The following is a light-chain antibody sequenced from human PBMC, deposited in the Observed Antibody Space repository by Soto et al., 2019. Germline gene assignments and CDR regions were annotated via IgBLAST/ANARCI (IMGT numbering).Light chain of an antibody. Sequence: QSVLTQPASVSGSPGQSITISCAGTSSDIGGYNYVSWYQHHPGKAPKLMIYEVRNRPSGVSNRFSGSKSGNTDSLTISGLQAEDGADYYCSSYTRGGGLLGTVKKVTV. V-gene: IGLV2-14*01. CDR2: EVR. CDR1: SSDIGGYNY. CDR3: SSYTRGGGL. J-gene: IGLJ1*01.